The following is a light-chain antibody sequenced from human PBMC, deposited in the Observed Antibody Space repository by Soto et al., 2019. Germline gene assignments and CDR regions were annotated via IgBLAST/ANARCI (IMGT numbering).Light chain of an antibody. CDR1: QSVSSSY. V-gene: IGKV3-11*01. CDR2: DAS. J-gene: IGKJ1*01. Sequence: EIVLTQSPGTLSLSPGESATLSCRASQSVSSSYLAWCQQKPGQAPRLLIYDASNRATGIPARFSGSGSGTDFTLTISSLEPEDFAVYYCQQRSNWPTFGQGTKVDIK. CDR3: QQRSNWPT.